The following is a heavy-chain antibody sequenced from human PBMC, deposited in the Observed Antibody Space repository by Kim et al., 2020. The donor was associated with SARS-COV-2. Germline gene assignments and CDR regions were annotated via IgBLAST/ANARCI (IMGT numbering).Heavy chain of an antibody. CDR3: TRSNSGSGH. V-gene: IGHV3-73*01. J-gene: IGHJ4*02. Sequence: GGSLRLSCAASGFIFTDAAMHWIRQAPGKGLEWIGRIRSKTNNYATAYAASVKGRFTISRDNSKNTTSLQMNSLKTEDTAIYYCTRSNSGSGHWGQGTLVIVSS. CDR1: GFIFTDAA. CDR2: IRSKTNNYAT. D-gene: IGHD3-22*01.